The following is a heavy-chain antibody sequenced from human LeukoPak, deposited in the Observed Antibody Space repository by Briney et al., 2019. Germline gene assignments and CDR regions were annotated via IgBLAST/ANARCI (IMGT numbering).Heavy chain of an antibody. CDR2: ISSVGDSI. D-gene: IGHD4-17*01. CDR3: ARDAYRGDHAYGMDV. CDR1: GFPFSSYS. Sequence: AGGSLRLSCAASGFPFSSYSMIWVRQTPGRGLEWVSFISSVGDSISYADSVKGRFTVSRDNARNSLFLQVNSLRAEDTAVYYCARDAYRGDHAYGMDVWGQGTTVTVSS. V-gene: IGHV3-48*01. J-gene: IGHJ6*02.